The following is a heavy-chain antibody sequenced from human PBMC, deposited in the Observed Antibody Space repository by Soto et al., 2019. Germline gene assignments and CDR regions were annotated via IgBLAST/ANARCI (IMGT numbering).Heavy chain of an antibody. D-gene: IGHD4-17*01. J-gene: IGHJ4*02. CDR1: GGYISSYD. Sequence: SETLCLTCTVSGGYISSYDWSWIRQNPGKGLEWIGYIYYSGSTNYNPSLKSRVTISVDTSKNQFSLKLSSVTAADTAVYYCARRTFYGDYVWYFDYWGQGTLVTVSS. CDR2: IYYSGST. V-gene: IGHV4-59*08. CDR3: ARRTFYGDYVWYFDY.